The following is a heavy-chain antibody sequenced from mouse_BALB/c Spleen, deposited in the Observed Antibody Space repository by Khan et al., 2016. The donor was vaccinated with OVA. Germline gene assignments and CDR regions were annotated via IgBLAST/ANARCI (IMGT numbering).Heavy chain of an antibody. CDR1: GYSITSDYA. V-gene: IGHV3-2*02. D-gene: IGHD1-2*01. CDR2: MTYSGSA. Sequence: SGPGLVKPSQSLSLTCTVTGYSITSDYAWTWIRQFPGNKLEWMDYMTYSGSAVYNPSLKSRISITRDTSKNQFFLQLNSVPTEDTAAYYCGRSITTATRGLAYWGQGTLVTVSA. CDR3: GRSITTATRGLAY. J-gene: IGHJ3*01.